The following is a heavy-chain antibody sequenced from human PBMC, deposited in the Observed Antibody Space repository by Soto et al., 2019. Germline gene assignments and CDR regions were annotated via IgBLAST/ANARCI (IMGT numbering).Heavy chain of an antibody. Sequence: QPGWSLRLSCTSSGFTFSNNAMNWVRQAPGKGLEWVSVISGSAGSTYHAASVRGRFTISRDNSKNTLFLQMNGLRAEDTAVYYCAKVTKRAAAGRYEYYKYGMDVWGQGTTVTVSS. D-gene: IGHD6-13*01. CDR2: ISGSAGST. V-gene: IGHV3-23*01. CDR3: AKVTKRAAAGRYEYYKYGMDV. CDR1: GFTFSNNA. J-gene: IGHJ6*02.